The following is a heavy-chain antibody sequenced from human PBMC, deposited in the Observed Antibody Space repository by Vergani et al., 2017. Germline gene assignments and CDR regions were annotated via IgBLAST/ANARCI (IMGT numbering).Heavy chain of an antibody. D-gene: IGHD6-6*01. CDR3: ARLLGSSSGGDY. CDR1: GGSISSSSYY. V-gene: IGHV4-39*01. Sequence: QLQLQESGPGLVKPSETLSLTCTVSGGSISSSSYYWGWIRQPPGKGLEWIGCIYYSGSTYYNPSLKSRVTISVDTSKNQFSLKLSSVTAADTGVFYCARLLGSSSGGDYWGQGTLVTVSS. J-gene: IGHJ4*02. CDR2: IYYSGST.